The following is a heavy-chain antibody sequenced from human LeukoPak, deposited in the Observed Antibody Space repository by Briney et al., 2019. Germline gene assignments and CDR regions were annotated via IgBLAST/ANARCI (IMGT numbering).Heavy chain of an antibody. CDR1: GFTFSSYA. J-gene: IGHJ4*02. V-gene: IGHV3-23*01. Sequence: PGGSLRLSCVASGFTFSSYAMTWVRQAPGKGLEWVSGISGSSGRTYYADSVKGRFTISRDNSKNTLYLQMNSLRAEDTAVYYCAKDRIHSSGYYTLDDYWGQGTLVTVSS. D-gene: IGHD3-22*01. CDR3: AKDRIHSSGYYTLDDY. CDR2: ISGSSGRT.